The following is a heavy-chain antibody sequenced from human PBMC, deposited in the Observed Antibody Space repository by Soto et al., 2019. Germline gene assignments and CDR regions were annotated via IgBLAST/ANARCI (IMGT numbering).Heavy chain of an antibody. V-gene: IGHV4-31*03. CDR3: ARTPFPTAPLFDY. D-gene: IGHD2-21*02. Sequence: TLSLTSTLSARSISTGGYYWSWIRQHPGKGLEWIGYIYYSGSTYYNPSLKSRVTISVDTSKNQFSLKPSSVTAADTAVYYCARTPFPTAPLFDYWGQGTLVTVSS. CDR1: ARSISTGGYY. CDR2: IYYSGST. J-gene: IGHJ4*02.